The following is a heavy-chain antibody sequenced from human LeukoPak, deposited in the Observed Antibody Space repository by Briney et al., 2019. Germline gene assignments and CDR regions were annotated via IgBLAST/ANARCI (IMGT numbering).Heavy chain of an antibody. CDR1: GSSFKTYA. V-gene: IGHV3-23*01. D-gene: IGHD3-22*01. J-gene: IGHJ6*02. CDR3: AKETATLYYYDISGYRVTHGMDV. CDR2: ISSSGDTP. Sequence: GGSLRLSCVASGSSFKTYAMSWVRQAPGMGLEWVSAISSSGDTPYYADSVKGRVVISRDNSKNTLFLQMNSLRAEDTAVYYCAKETATLYYYDISGYRVTHGMDVWGQGTTVTVSS.